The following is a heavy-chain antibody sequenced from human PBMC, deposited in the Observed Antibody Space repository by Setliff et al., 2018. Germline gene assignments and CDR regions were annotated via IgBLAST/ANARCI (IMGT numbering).Heavy chain of an antibody. Sequence: GESLKISCAASGLTFNSYAMSWVRQAPGKGLEWVSSVSVSGGNTYYTDSVKGRFTTSRDNSKNTLSLQMSSLRTEDTAIYFCAGQGPIFGSGLIPGFDQWGQGTMVTVSS. CDR1: GLTFNSYA. CDR3: AGQGPIFGSGLIPGFDQ. D-gene: IGHD3-3*01. CDR2: VSVSGGNT. J-gene: IGHJ4*02. V-gene: IGHV3-23*01.